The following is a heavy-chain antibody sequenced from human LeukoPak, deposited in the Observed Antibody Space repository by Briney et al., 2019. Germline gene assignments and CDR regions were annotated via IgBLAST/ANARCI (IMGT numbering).Heavy chain of an antibody. V-gene: IGHV3-7*01. CDR2: IKQDGSEK. Sequence: GGSLRLSCAASGFTFSSYWMSWVRQAPGKGLEWVANIKQDGSEKYYVDSVTRRFTISRDNAHNSLYLQMSSLGAEDTAVYYCARWATSFDLWGRGTLVTVSS. D-gene: IGHD6-6*01. J-gene: IGHJ4*02. CDR3: ARWATSFDL. CDR1: GFTFSSYW.